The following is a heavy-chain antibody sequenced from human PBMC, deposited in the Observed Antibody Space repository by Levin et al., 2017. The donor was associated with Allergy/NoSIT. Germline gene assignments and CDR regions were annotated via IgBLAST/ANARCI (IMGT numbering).Heavy chain of an antibody. CDR2: IYYSGST. Sequence: PSETLSLTCTVSGGSISSSSYYWGWIRQPPGKGLEWIGSIYYSGSTYYNPSLKSRVTISVDTSKNQFSLKLSSVTAADTAVYYCARHIVHTQAYSVLPLNIDYWGQGTLVTVSS. D-gene: IGHD2-15*01. J-gene: IGHJ4*02. CDR1: GGSISSSSYY. V-gene: IGHV4-39*01. CDR3: ARHIVHTQAYSVLPLNIDY.